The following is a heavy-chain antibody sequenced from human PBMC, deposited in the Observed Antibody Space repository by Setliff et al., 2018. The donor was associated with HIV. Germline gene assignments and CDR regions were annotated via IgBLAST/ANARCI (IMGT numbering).Heavy chain of an antibody. J-gene: IGHJ5*02. V-gene: IGHV4-4*07. CDR1: GGSISSYY. Sequence: SETLSLTCTVSGGSISSYYWSWIRQPAGKGLEWIGRIYTSGSTNYNPSLKSRVTMSVDTSKNQSSLKLSSVTAADTAVYYCARGKGGSGSYPGAGEIDPWGQGTLVTVSS. CDR3: ARGKGGSGSYPGAGEIDP. D-gene: IGHD3-10*01. CDR2: IYTSGST.